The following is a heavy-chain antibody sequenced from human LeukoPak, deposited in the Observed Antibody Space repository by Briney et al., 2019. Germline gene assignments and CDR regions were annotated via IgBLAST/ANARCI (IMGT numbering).Heavy chain of an antibody. V-gene: IGHV3-23*01. CDR2: ISGSGGST. CDR3: AREGFGEAYYYYMDV. J-gene: IGHJ6*03. Sequence: PGGSLRLSCAASGFTFSSYAMSWVRQAPGKGLEWVSAISGSGGSTYYADSVKGRFTISRDNAKNSLYLQMNSLRAEDTAVYYCAREGFGEAYYYYMDVWGKGTTVTISS. CDR1: GFTFSSYA. D-gene: IGHD3-10*01.